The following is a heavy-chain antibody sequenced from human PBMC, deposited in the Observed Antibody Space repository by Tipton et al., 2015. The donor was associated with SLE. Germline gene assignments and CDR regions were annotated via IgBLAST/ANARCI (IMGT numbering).Heavy chain of an antibody. CDR2: IYYSGST. V-gene: IGHV4-59*01. D-gene: IGHD5-24*01. CDR3: ASTGVNYRRRAFDI. Sequence: TLSLTCTVSGGSISSFYWSWIRQPPGKGLEWIGYIYYSGSTNYNPSLKSRVTISVDTSKNRFSLKLNSVTAADTAVYYCASTGVNYRRRAFDIWGQGTMVTVSS. J-gene: IGHJ3*02. CDR1: GGSISSFY.